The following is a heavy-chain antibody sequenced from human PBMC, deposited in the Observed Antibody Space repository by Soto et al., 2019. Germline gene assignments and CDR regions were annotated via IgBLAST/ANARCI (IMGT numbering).Heavy chain of an antibody. D-gene: IGHD6-19*01. CDR3: ARVPGHSSGWQHFDY. CDR1: GGTFSSYA. J-gene: IGHJ4*02. CDR2: IIPIFGTA. V-gene: IGHV1-69*06. Sequence: GASVNVSCKACGGTFSSYAISWVRQAPGQGLEWMGGIIPIFGTANYAQKFQGRVTITADKSTSTAYMELSSLRSEDTAVYYCARVPGHSSGWQHFDYWGQGTLVTVSS.